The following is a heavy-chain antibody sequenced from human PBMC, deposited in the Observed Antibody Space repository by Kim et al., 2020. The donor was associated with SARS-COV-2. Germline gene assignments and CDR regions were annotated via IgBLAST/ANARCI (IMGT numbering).Heavy chain of an antibody. J-gene: IGHJ4*02. CDR3: TTDYRLITFGGVIVNGI. V-gene: IGHV3-15*01. D-gene: IGHD3-16*02. CDR1: GFTFSNAW. Sequence: GGSLRLSCAASGFTFSNAWMSWVRQAPEKGLEWVGRIKSKTDGGTTDYAAPVKGRFTISRDDSKNTLYLQMNSLKTEDTAVYYCTTDYRLITFGGVIVNGIWGQGTLVTVSS. CDR2: IKSKTDGGTT.